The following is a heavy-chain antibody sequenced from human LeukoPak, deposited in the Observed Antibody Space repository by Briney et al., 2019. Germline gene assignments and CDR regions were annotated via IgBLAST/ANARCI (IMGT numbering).Heavy chain of an antibody. CDR2: THYSGRT. V-gene: IGHV4-59*11. D-gene: IGHD3-22*01. J-gene: IGHJ3*02. CDR1: VGSISSHY. Sequence: PSETLSLTCTGYVGSISSHYWRWLRQPPGRGLEGGGYTHYSGRTNYNPSLKSRVTMSVDTSKSQISLRLISVTAADTAAYYCARDKGGSSGYYYVGFIDKWGQGTLVTVSS. CDR3: ARDKGGSSGYYYVGFIDK.